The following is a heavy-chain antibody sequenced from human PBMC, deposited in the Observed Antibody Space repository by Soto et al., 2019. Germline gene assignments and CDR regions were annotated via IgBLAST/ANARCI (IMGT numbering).Heavy chain of an antibody. V-gene: IGHV3-74*01. D-gene: IGHD3-10*01. CDR3: ATGRGVNYYYGMDV. Sequence: GGSLRLSCAASGFTFSPFWMHWVRQVPGKGPVWVSRINSDGNSTSYADSVKGRFTISRDNAKNTLYLQMNSLRAEDTAVYYYATGRGVNYYYGMDVWGQRNTVTVSS. CDR1: GFTFSPFW. J-gene: IGHJ6*02. CDR2: INSDGNST.